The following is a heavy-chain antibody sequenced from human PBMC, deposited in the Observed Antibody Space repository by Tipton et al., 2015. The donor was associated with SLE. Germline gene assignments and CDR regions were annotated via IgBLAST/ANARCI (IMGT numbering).Heavy chain of an antibody. J-gene: IGHJ4*02. V-gene: IGHV4-34*01. D-gene: IGHD1-26*01. Sequence: TLSLTCAVYGGSFSGYYWSWVRQPPGKGLEWIGEIYHSGSTNYNPSLKSRVTISVDTSKNQFSLKLSSVTAADTAVYYCARVRREQGYFDYWGQGTLVTVSS. CDR2: IYHSGST. CDR3: ARVRREQGYFDY. CDR1: GGSFSGYY.